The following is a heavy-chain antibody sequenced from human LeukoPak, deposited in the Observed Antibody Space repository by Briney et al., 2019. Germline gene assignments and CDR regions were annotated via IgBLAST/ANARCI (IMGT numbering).Heavy chain of an antibody. D-gene: IGHD2-15*01. Sequence: SETLSLTCAVYGGSFSGYYWSWIRQPPGKGLEWIGEINHSGSTNYNPSLKSRVTISVVTSKNQFSLKVSSVTAADTAVYYCASFYCSGGSCYQYYYYYYMDVWGKGTTVTISS. CDR1: GGSFSGYY. CDR2: INHSGST. V-gene: IGHV4-34*01. CDR3: ASFYCSGGSCYQYYYYYYMDV. J-gene: IGHJ6*03.